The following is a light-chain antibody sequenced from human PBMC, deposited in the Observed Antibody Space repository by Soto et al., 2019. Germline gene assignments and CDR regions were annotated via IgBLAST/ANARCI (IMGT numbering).Light chain of an antibody. CDR3: SSYTSSSTLV. CDR1: SNDVGTYNY. Sequence: QSALTQPASLSGTPGQSITISCTGTSNDVGTYNYVSWYQQHPGKAPKLMIYEVSNRPSGVSNRFSGARSGNTASLTISGLQAEDEADYYCSSYTSSSTLVFETGTKLTVL. CDR2: EVS. J-gene: IGLJ1*01. V-gene: IGLV2-14*01.